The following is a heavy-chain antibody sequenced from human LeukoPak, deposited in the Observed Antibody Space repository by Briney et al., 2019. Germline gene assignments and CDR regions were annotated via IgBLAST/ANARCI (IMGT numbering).Heavy chain of an antibody. D-gene: IGHD2-15*01. CDR1: GGSISTSNYH. CDR2: IFYSGST. V-gene: IGHV4-39*07. Sequence: SETLSLTCTVSGGSISTSNYHWGWIRQPPGKGLEWIGNIFYSGSTYYSPSLRSRVTISVDTSKNQFSLKLSSVTAADTAVYYCARGLPVYCSGGSCYWWSAFDIWGQGTMVTVSS. CDR3: ARGLPVYCSGGSCYWWSAFDI. J-gene: IGHJ3*02.